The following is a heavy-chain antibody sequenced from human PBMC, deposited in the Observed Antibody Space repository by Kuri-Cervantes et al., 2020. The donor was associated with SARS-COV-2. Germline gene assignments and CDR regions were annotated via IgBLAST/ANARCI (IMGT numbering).Heavy chain of an antibody. CDR2: IYTSGST. D-gene: IGHD6-13*01. CDR3: ARDLIAAAGQYYYYGMDV. V-gene: IGHV4-4*07. Sequence: ESLKISCTVSGGFISSYYWSWIRQPAGKGLEWIGRIYTSGSTNYNPSLKSRVTMSVDTSKNQFSLKLSSVTAADTAVYYCARDLIAAAGQYYYYGMDVWGQGTTVTVSS. J-gene: IGHJ6*02. CDR1: GGFISSYY.